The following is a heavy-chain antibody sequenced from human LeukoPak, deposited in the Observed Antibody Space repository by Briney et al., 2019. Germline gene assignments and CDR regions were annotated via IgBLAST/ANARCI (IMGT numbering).Heavy chain of an antibody. J-gene: IGHJ4*02. CDR1: GYSFNDKY. CDR2: INPNSGGT. V-gene: IGHV1-2*02. Sequence: ASVKVSCKASGYSFNDKYLHWVRQAPGQGLEWMGSINPNSGGTNYAQKFQGRVTMTTDTSMSTAYMEVRSLRSDDTAVYYCAREVGRGFDYWGQGTLVTVSS. CDR3: AREVGRGFDY. D-gene: IGHD1-26*01.